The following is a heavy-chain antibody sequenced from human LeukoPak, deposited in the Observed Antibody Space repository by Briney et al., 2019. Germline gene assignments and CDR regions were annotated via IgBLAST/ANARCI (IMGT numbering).Heavy chain of an antibody. Sequence: PSETLSLTCTVSGGSISSYYWSWIRQPAGKGLEWIGRIYTSGSTNYNPSLKSRVTISVDKSKNQFSPKLSSVTAADTAVYYCARTLRGVTLDYWGQGTLVTVSS. CDR3: ARTLRGVTLDY. CDR2: IYTSGST. D-gene: IGHD3-10*01. J-gene: IGHJ4*02. CDR1: GGSISSYY. V-gene: IGHV4-4*07.